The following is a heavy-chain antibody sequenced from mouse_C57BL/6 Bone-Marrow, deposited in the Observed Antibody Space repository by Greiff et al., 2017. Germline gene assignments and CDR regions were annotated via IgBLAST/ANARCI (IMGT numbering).Heavy chain of an antibody. CDR1: GYTFTSYG. CDR3: ARLGPRAWLAY. J-gene: IGHJ3*01. V-gene: IGHV1-81*01. Sequence: QVQLQQSGAELARPGASVKLSCKASGYTFTSYGISWVKQRTGQGLEWIGEIYPRSGNTYYNEKFKGKATLTADKSSSTAYMELRSRTSEDSAVYFCARLGPRAWLAYWGQGTLVTVSA. CDR2: IYPRSGNT.